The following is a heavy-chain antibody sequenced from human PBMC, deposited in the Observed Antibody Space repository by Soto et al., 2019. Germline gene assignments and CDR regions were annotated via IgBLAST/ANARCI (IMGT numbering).Heavy chain of an antibody. CDR2: ISAYNGNT. D-gene: IGHD6-13*01. Sequence: ASVKVSCKASGYTFTSCGISWVRQAPGQGLEWMGWISAYNGNTNYAQKLQGRVTMTTDTSTSTAYMELRSLRSDDTAVYYCARGKFKRQLVAVDYYGLDVWGQGTTVTVSS. J-gene: IGHJ6*02. V-gene: IGHV1-18*01. CDR3: ARGKFKRQLVAVDYYGLDV. CDR1: GYTFTSCG.